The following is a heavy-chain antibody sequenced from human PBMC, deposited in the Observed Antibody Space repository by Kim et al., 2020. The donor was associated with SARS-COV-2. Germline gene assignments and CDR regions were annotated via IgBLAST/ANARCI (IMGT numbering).Heavy chain of an antibody. D-gene: IGHD3-10*01. CDR2: T. V-gene: IGHV4-59*01. Sequence: TDYNPSLKSRVNISADRSKNQFSLKLSSVTAAETASYYCVRDREFGYWGQGTLVTVSS. CDR3: VRDREFGY. J-gene: IGHJ4*02.